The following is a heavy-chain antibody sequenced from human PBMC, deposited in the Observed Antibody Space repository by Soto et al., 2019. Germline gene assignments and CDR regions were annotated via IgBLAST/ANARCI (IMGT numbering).Heavy chain of an antibody. J-gene: IGHJ3*02. D-gene: IGHD3-9*01. V-gene: IGHV1-2*02. CDR1: GYTFIGHY. CDR3: ARDSYYDILTGYSRNAFDI. Sequence: ASVKVSCKASGYTFIGHYMHWVRQAPGQGIEWMGWINPNSGGTNYAQKFQGRVTMTRDTSIRTAYMELSGLRSDDTAVYYCARDSYYDILTGYSRNAFDIWGRGTMVTVSS. CDR2: INPNSGGT.